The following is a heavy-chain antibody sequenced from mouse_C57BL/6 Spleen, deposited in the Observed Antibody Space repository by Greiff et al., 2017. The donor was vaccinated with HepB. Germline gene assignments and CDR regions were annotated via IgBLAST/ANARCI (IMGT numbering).Heavy chain of an antibody. CDR2: ISSGGSYT. V-gene: IGHV5-6*01. D-gene: IGHD3-2*02. J-gene: IGHJ2*01. CDR3: ARHNETAQAHFDY. Sequence: EVQLVESGGDLVKPGGSLKLSCAASGFTFSSYGMSWVRQTPDKRLEWVATISSGGSYTYYPDSVKGRFTISRDNAKNTLYLQMSSLKSEDTAMYYCARHNETAQAHFDYWGQGTTLTVSS. CDR1: GFTFSSYG.